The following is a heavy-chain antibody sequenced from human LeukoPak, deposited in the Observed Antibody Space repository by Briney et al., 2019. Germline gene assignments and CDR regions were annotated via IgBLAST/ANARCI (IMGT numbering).Heavy chain of an antibody. J-gene: IGHJ4*02. V-gene: IGHV3-23*01. CDR1: GFTFNNYA. Sequence: PGGSLRLSCAASGFTFNNYAMNWVRQAPGKGLEWVSSISGGGETTCYADSAKGRFTISRDNSQNTLYLQMNSLRAEDTAVYYCARDYADYVGYFFFDYWGQGTLVTVPS. CDR2: ISGGGETT. CDR3: ARDYADYVGYFFFDY. D-gene: IGHD4-17*01.